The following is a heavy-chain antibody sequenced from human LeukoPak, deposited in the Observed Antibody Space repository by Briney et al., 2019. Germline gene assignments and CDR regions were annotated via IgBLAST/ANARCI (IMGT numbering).Heavy chain of an antibody. CDR1: GYTFTGSY. CDR2: TSPSTGGT. J-gene: IGHJ4*02. Sequence: ASVKVSCKTSGYTFTGSYLHWVRQAPGQGLEWMGWTSPSTGGTKSEQQFEGRVTMTRETSNTTGYLELRSLRLDDKATYYCARGGAFCSITTCHEFDHWGQGTLVIVS. V-gene: IGHV1-2*02. CDR3: ARGGAFCSITTCHEFDH. D-gene: IGHD3-10*01.